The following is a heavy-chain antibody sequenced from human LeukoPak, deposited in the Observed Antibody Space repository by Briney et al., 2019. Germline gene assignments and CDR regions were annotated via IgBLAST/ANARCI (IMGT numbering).Heavy chain of an antibody. D-gene: IGHD2-21*01. CDR3: ARVAYCGGDCYLFPFDY. V-gene: IGHV1-2*02. CDR2: INPNSGGT. J-gene: IGHJ4*02. Sequence: ASVKVSCKASGYTFTNYGITWVRQAPGQGLEWMGWINPNSGGTNYAQKFQGRVTMTRDTSISTAYMELSRLRSDDTAVYYCARVAYCGGDCYLFPFDYWGQGTLVTVSS. CDR1: GYTFTNYG.